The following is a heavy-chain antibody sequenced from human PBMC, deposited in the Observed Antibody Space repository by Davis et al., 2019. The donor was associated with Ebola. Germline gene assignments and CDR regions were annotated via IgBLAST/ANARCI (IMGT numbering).Heavy chain of an antibody. Sequence: MPSETLSLTCAVYGGSFSGYYWSWIRQPPGKGLEWIGEINHSGSTNYNPSLKSRVTISVDTSKNQFSLKLSSVTAADTAVYYCARDQSILVAGPRGWFDPWGQGILVTVSS. CDR2: INHSGST. J-gene: IGHJ5*02. D-gene: IGHD6-19*01. CDR3: ARDQSILVAGPRGWFDP. CDR1: GGSFSGYY. V-gene: IGHV4-34*01.